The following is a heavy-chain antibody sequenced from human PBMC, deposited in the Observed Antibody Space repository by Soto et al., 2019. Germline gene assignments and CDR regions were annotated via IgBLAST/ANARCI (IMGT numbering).Heavy chain of an antibody. Sequence: GESPKISRKGSGYSLTSYWISWVRQMPGKGLEWMGRIDPSDSYTNYSPSFQGHVTISADKSISTAYLQWSSLKASDTAMYYCARQDSYDILTGPDYWGQGTQVTVSS. CDR3: ARQDSYDILTGPDY. J-gene: IGHJ4*02. CDR2: IDPSDSYT. D-gene: IGHD3-9*01. CDR1: GYSLTSYW. V-gene: IGHV5-10-1*01.